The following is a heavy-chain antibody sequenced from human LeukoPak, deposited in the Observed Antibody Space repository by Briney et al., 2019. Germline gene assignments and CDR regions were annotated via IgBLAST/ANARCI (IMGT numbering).Heavy chain of an antibody. Sequence: QPGGSLRLSCAASGFTFTNYGMHWVRQAPGKGLEWVAVMWYDGSIKYYADSVKGRFTISRDNSKNTLYLQMNSLRAEDTAVYYCARAYYYDTSATPDYWGQGTLVTVSS. CDR1: GFTFTNYG. CDR3: ARAYYYDTSATPDY. J-gene: IGHJ4*02. CDR2: MWYDGSIK. V-gene: IGHV3-33*01. D-gene: IGHD3-22*01.